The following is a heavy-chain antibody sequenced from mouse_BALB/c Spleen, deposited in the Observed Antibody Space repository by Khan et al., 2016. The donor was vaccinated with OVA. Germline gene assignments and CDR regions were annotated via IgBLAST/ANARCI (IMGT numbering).Heavy chain of an antibody. D-gene: IGHD1-2*01. V-gene: IGHV9-3-1*01. CDR2: INTSTGEP. J-gene: IGHJ3*01. CDR1: GYTFTNYG. CDR3: SRLAATAWFAY. Sequence: QIQLVQSGPELKKPGETVKISCKASGYTFTNYGMNWVKQAPGKGLKWMGWINTSTGEPTYADDFKGRFAFSLETSASAAYLQINNLKNEDTATXYCSRLAATAWFAYWGQRTLVTVSA.